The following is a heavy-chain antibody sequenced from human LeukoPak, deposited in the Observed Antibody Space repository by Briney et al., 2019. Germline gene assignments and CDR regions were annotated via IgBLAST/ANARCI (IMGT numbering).Heavy chain of an antibody. V-gene: IGHV4-34*01. CDR1: DGSFSDYY. D-gene: IGHD1-7*01. J-gene: IGHJ6*03. Sequence: PSETLSLTCAVFDGSFSDYYWSWVRQPPGKGLEWTGEINYSGRTNYYPSLTSRATLSIDTSKNQFSLKLSSVTVADTAVYYCARGVRGSTSWNSYYNYFYLGVWGKGTTVTVSS. CDR3: ARGVRGSTSWNSYYNYFYLGV. CDR2: INYSGRT.